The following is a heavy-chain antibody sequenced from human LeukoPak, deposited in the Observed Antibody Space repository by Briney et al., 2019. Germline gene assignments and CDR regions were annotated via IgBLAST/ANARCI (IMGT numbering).Heavy chain of an antibody. Sequence: GGCLRLSCAAAGFSSSSYAMSWVRPAPGKGLEWVSAIRGSGDHTYYADSVKGRFTISRDNYKNTLYLQMNSLRAEDTDVYYCARKGSSVVTCTDYWGQGTRVTVSS. CDR2: IRGSGDHT. CDR1: GFSSSSYA. D-gene: IGHD4-23*01. CDR3: ARKGSSVVTCTDY. J-gene: IGHJ4*02. V-gene: IGHV3-23*01.